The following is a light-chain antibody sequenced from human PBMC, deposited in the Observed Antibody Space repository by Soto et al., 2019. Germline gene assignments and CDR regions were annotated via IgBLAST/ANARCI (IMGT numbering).Light chain of an antibody. CDR2: RAS. V-gene: IGKV1-5*03. CDR3: QHYNNWPPWT. CDR1: QTISSW. Sequence: DIQMTQSPSTLSGSVGDRVTITCRASQTISSWLAWYQQKPGKAPKLLIYRASTLKSGVPSRFSGSGSGTEFTLTISSLQSEDFAVYYCQHYNNWPPWTFGQGTKVDIK. J-gene: IGKJ1*01.